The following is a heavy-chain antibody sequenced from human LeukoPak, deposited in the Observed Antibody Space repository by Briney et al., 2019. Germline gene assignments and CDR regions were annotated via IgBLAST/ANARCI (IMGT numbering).Heavy chain of an antibody. CDR2: ITGGGSSI. V-gene: IGHV3-23*01. D-gene: IGHD3-9*01. Sequence: GASLRLSCAASGFTFSNYAMSWVRQAPGKGLEWVSAITGGGSSIYYADSMKSRFTISRDNSKNTLYLQINSLRAEDTAVYYCAKWGDYDVLTGYYVSDYWGQGTLVTVSS. CDR3: AKWGDYDVLTGYYVSDY. J-gene: IGHJ4*02. CDR1: GFTFSNYA.